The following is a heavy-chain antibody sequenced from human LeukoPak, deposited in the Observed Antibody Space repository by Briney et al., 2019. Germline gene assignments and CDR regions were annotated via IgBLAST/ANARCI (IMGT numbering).Heavy chain of an antibody. CDR3: ARAHSSNFYSWLY. Sequence: GSLRLSCAASGFTFSIYWMSWVRQAPGKGLEWVANIEQDGSDKYYVDSVKGRFTISRDNAKNSLSLQMNSLRAEDTAVYYCARAHSSNFYSWLYWGQGTLVTVSS. CDR2: IEQDGSDK. V-gene: IGHV3-7*04. D-gene: IGHD6-13*01. J-gene: IGHJ4*02. CDR1: GFTFSIYW.